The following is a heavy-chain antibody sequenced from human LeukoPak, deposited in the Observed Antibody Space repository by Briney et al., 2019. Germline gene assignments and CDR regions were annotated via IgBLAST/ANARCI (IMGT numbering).Heavy chain of an antibody. J-gene: IGHJ4*02. CDR2: IYYSGST. CDR1: GGSLSSYY. V-gene: IGHV4-59*01. CDR3: AGGYSSSSPHDY. Sequence: SETLSLTCTVSGGSLSSYYWSWIRQPPGKGLEWIGYIYYSGSTNYNPSLKSRVTISVDTSKNQFSLKLSSVTAADTAVYYCAGGYSSSSPHDYWGQGTLVTVSS. D-gene: IGHD6-13*01.